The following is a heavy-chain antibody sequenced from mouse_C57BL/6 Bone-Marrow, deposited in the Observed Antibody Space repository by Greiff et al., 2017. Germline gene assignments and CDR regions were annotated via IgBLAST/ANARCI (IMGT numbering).Heavy chain of an antibody. Sequence: EVKLQESGPGLVNPSQSLSLTCSVTGYSITSGYYWNWLRQFPGNKLEWMGYISYDGSNNYNPSLKNRISITRDTSKNQFFLKLNSVTTEDTATYYCARECHGNFPSYFDYWGQGTTLTVSS. J-gene: IGHJ2*01. CDR3: ARECHGNFPSYFDY. V-gene: IGHV3-6*01. CDR2: ISYDGSN. CDR1: GYSITSGYY. D-gene: IGHD2-1*01.